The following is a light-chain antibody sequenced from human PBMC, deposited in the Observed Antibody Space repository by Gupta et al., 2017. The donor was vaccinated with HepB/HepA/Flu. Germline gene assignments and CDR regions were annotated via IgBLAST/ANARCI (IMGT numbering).Light chain of an antibody. J-gene: IGLJ3*02. V-gene: IGLV2-23*02. CDR3: CSYAGRSVWV. CDR2: EVN. Sequence: QSALTQPASVSGSRGQSITISCTGTSSDVGNYNFVSWYQHHPGNAPKLLIYEVNRRPSGAASRFSGSRSGNTASLTVSGHQADDEADYYCCSYAGRSVWVFGGGTKLTVL. CDR1: SSDVGNYNF.